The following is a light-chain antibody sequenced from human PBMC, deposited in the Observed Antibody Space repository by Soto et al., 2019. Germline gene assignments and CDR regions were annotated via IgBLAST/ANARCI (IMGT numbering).Light chain of an antibody. CDR3: CSYTNSAYV. CDR2: DVS. CDR1: SSDVGAYNY. J-gene: IGLJ1*01. V-gene: IGLV2-11*01. Sequence: QSVLTRPRSVSGSPGQSVTIFCTGTSSDVGAYNYVSWYQQHPAKAPNLMIYDVSKRPSGVPDRFSGSKSGNTASLTISGLQAEDEGDYYCCSYTNSAYVFGTGTKVTVL.